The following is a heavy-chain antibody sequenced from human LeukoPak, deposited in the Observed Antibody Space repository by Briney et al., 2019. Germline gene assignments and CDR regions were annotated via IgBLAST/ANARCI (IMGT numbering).Heavy chain of an antibody. Sequence: SETLSLTRSVSGGSISSYYWSWIRQPPEKGLEWIGYIHYSGSTSYNPSLKSRVTMSVDTSKNQFSLKVSSVTAADTAVYYCARGGGSWYADYWGQGILVTVSS. V-gene: IGHV4-59*01. CDR1: GGSISSYY. J-gene: IGHJ4*02. CDR3: ARGGGSWYADY. CDR2: IHYSGST. D-gene: IGHD6-13*01.